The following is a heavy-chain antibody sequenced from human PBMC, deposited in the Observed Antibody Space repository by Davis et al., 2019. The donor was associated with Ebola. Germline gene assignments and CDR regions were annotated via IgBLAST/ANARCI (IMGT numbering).Heavy chain of an antibody. CDR3: AKVAVGMGFDP. CDR2: ISSSSSYT. Sequence: GESLKISCAASGFTFSDYYMSWIRQAPGKGLEWVSYISSSSSYTNYADSVKGRFTISRDNAKNSLYRQMNSLRAEDTAVYYCAKVAVGMGFDPWGQGTLVTVSS. CDR1: GFTFSDYY. V-gene: IGHV3-11*05. J-gene: IGHJ5*02. D-gene: IGHD6-19*01.